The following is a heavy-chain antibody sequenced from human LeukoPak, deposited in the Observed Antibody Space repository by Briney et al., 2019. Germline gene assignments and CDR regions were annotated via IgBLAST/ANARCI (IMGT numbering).Heavy chain of an antibody. CDR1: GFIISDNY. D-gene: IGHD6-19*01. CDR2: VYSGGLT. Sequence: GGSLRLSCAASGFIISDNYMSWVRQAPGKGLEWVSTVYSGGLTFYADPVKGRFTISRDNSKNTLYLQMSSLRAEDTAVYYCVRDRWPGLGDFWGQGTTVTVSS. V-gene: IGHV3-66*01. CDR3: VRDRWPGLGDF. J-gene: IGHJ6*02.